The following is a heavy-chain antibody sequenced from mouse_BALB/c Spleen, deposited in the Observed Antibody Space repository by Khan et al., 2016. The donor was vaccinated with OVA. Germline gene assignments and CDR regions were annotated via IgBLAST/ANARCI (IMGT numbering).Heavy chain of an antibody. Sequence: EVELVESGGTLVKPGGSLKLSCAASGFTFSSYAMSWVRQTPEKRLEWVATISSGGTYTYYPDSVKGRFTISRGNAKNTLYLQMSSLRSEDTAMYYCVRDYYGSSYEDYWGQGTTLTVAS. J-gene: IGHJ2*01. CDR1: GFTFSSYA. D-gene: IGHD1-1*01. V-gene: IGHV5-9-3*01. CDR3: VRDYYGSSYEDY. CDR2: ISSGGTYT.